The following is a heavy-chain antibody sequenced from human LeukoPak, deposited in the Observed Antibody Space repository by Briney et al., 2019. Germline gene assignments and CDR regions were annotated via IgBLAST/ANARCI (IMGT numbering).Heavy chain of an antibody. CDR2: ISYDGSNK. Sequence: PGGSLRLSCAASGFTFSSYAMHWVRQAPGKGLEWAAVISYDGSNKYYADSVKGRFTISRDNSKNTLYLQMNSLRAEDTAVYYCARDSGSYGPLTYYFDYSGQGTLVTVSS. J-gene: IGHJ4*02. V-gene: IGHV3-30*04. CDR1: GFTFSSYA. D-gene: IGHD1-26*01. CDR3: ARDSGSYGPLTYYFDY.